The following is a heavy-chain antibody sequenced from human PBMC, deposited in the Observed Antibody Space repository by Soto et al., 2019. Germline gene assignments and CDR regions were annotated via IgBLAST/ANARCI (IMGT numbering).Heavy chain of an antibody. CDR3: VRDGTKNLRDWFDP. V-gene: IGHV4-4*07. D-gene: IGHD1-1*01. J-gene: IGHJ5*02. Sequence: PSETLSLTCNVSCASLAGYYWSWIRQPPGKGLEWIGRIYATGSTDYNPSLKSRLTMSVDMSKKQFSLTLRSVTAADTAMYYCVRDGTKNLRDWFDPWGQGMLVT. CDR1: CASLAGYY. CDR2: IYATGST.